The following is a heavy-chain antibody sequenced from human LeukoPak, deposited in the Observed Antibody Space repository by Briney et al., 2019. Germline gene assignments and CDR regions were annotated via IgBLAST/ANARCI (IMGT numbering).Heavy chain of an antibody. CDR3: AKDIIGYCSSTSCSDV. J-gene: IGHJ6*02. V-gene: IGHV3-23*01. Sequence: PGGSLRLSCAASGFTFSSYAMSWVRQAPGKGLEWVSAISGSGGSTYYADSVKGRFTISRDNSKNTLYLQMNSLRAEDTAVYYCAKDIIGYCSSTSCSDVWGQGTTVTVSS. CDR2: ISGSGGST. D-gene: IGHD2-2*01. CDR1: GFTFSSYA.